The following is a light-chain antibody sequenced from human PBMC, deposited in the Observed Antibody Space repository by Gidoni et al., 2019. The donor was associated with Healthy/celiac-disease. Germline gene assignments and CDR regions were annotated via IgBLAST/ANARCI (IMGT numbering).Light chain of an antibody. J-gene: IGKJ3*01. CDR2: GAA. Sequence: EIVLTQSLGTLSLSPGERATLSCRASQSVSSSYLAGYQQKPGQAPRRLIYGAASRATGIPDRCSGSGSGTDFTITISRLVPEDFAVYYCQQYGSTSNTFGPGTKVDIK. CDR1: QSVSSSY. V-gene: IGKV3-20*01. CDR3: QQYGSTSNT.